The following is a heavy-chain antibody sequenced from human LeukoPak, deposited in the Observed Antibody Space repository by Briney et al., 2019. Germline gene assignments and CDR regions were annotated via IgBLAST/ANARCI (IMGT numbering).Heavy chain of an antibody. CDR2: ISSSSSYI. Sequence: GGSLRLSCAASGFTFSSYSMNWVRQAPGKGLEWVSSISSSSSYIYYADSVKGRFTISRDNSKNTVYLHMASLRADDTALYYCAREGGRAVPGRFDQWGQGTLVTVSS. J-gene: IGHJ4*02. D-gene: IGHD6-13*01. CDR1: GFTFSSYS. V-gene: IGHV3-21*01. CDR3: AREGGRAVPGRFDQ.